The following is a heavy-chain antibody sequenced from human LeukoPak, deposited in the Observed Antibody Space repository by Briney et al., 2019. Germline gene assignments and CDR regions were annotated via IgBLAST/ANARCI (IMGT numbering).Heavy chain of an antibody. CDR1: GGFFSGYY. Sequence: SETLSLTCAVYGGFFSGYYWSWIRQPPGKGLEWIGEINHSGSTNYNPSLKSRVTISVDTSKNQFSLKLSSVTAADTAVYYCARGPLYYDFWRGQGRYYYYMDVWGKGTTVTVSS. CDR3: ARGPLYYDFWRGQGRYYYYMDV. J-gene: IGHJ6*03. V-gene: IGHV4-34*01. D-gene: IGHD3-3*01. CDR2: INHSGST.